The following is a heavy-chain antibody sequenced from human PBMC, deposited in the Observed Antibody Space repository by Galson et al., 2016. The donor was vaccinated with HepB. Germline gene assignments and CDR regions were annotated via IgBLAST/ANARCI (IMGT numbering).Heavy chain of an antibody. D-gene: IGHD5-12*01. CDR1: GFTFSSYG. CDR3: AKWGGSGYDWARLDY. J-gene: IGHJ4*02. Sequence: SLRLSCAASGFTFSSYGMHWVRQAPGKGLEWVAGIWTDGSNKYYADSVKGRFTISRDNSKNTLYLQMNSLRAEDTAVYYCAKWGGSGYDWARLDYWGQGTLVTVSS. CDR2: IWTDGSNK. V-gene: IGHV3-33*06.